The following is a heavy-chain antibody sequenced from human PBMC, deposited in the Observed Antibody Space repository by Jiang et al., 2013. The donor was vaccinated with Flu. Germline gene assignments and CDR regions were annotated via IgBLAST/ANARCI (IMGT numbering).Heavy chain of an antibody. Sequence: QLVESGGGVVQPGRSLRLSCAASGFTFSRNDMHWVRQAPGRGLEWVAIVSYDANNQFYADSVKGRFTISRDNSKNTLYLQINSLRAEDTAVYYCARVDPYSAGGAFDIWGQGTMVTVSS. J-gene: IGHJ3*02. D-gene: IGHD1-26*01. CDR3: ARVDPYSAGGAFDI. CDR1: GFTFSRND. CDR2: VSYDANNQ. V-gene: IGHV3-30-3*01.